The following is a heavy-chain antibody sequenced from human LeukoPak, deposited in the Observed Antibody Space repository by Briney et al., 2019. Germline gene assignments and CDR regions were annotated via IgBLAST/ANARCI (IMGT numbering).Heavy chain of an antibody. CDR2: SYFRGST. D-gene: IGHD6-13*01. CDR1: GDSLSSSHTYY. Sequence: SETLSLTCSVSGDSLSSSHTYYWGWIRQPPGKGLEWIGSSYFRGSTYSSPSLRSRVVISVDTSKNQFSLKLNSVTAADTAVYYCGSSHSSSWYDRWGQGTLVTVTS. V-gene: IGHV4-39*07. J-gene: IGHJ4*02. CDR3: GSSHSSSWYDR.